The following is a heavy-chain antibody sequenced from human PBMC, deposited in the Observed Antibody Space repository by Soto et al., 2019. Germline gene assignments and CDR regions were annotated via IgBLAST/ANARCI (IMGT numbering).Heavy chain of an antibody. V-gene: IGHV1-69*01. CDR3: ALGLRGYHIAS. D-gene: IGHD2-21*01. CDR1: GDTFSNSA. J-gene: IGHJ4*02. CDR2: IIPIFGTT. Sequence: QVHLLQSGSEVKKPGSSVKVSCRASGDTFSNSAFSWVRQAPGQGLEWMGGIIPIFGTTSYAQKLQGRVILTADESTTTVYMELMSLRSEDTALYFCALGLRGYHIASWGQGTQVTVSS.